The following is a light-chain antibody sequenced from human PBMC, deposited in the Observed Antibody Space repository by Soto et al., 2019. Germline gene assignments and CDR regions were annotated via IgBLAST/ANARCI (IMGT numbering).Light chain of an antibody. Sequence: DIQTTQSPSSLSASVGDRVTITCRTSQSVSTYVNWYQKKLGKAPNLLIYAASTLRSGVPSRFSGSGAGTDLTLTISSLQVEDSATYYCQQRYSTPGTFGQGTRLEI. V-gene: IGKV1-39*01. J-gene: IGKJ5*01. CDR2: AAS. CDR1: QSVSTY. CDR3: QQRYSTPGT.